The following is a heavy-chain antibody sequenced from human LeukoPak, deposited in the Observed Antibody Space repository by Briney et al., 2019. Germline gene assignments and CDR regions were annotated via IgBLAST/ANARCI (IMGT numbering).Heavy chain of an antibody. Sequence: PGGSLRLSCVVSGFDLSDYYMSWIRQAPGKGLEWISYISSSGGNIYLADSVKGRFTMSRDNARESLYLQMNSLRADDTAIYYCARRRDYFDYWGQGTLVTVSS. V-gene: IGHV3-11*01. CDR2: ISSSGGNI. J-gene: IGHJ4*02. CDR1: GFDLSDYY. CDR3: ARRRDYFDY.